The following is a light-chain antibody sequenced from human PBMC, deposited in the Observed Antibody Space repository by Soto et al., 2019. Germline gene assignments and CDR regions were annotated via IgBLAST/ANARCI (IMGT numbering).Light chain of an antibody. CDR3: GLYGGRSTPWL. J-gene: IGLJ2*01. V-gene: IGLV2-14*01. CDR2: EVN. Sequence: QSALTQPASVSGSPGQSITISCTGTGSDIGAYKFVSWYQQHPGKAPKLIIFEVNNRPSGVSPRFSGSKSDNTASLTISGLQADDEADYYCGLYGGRSTPWLFGGGTKLTVL. CDR1: GSDIGAYKF.